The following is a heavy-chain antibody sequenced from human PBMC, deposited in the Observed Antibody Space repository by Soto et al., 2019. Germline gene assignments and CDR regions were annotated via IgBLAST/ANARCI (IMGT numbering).Heavy chain of an antibody. CDR3: ARVLIVGVTTVDY. Sequence: QVQLVQSGAEVKKPGASVKVSCKASGYTFLNYGISWVRQAPGQGLEWMGWITAYYGNTEYAQRVQGRVTMTTDTSTSTAYMELRSLRSDDTAVYYCARVLIVGVTTVDYWGQGTLVNVSS. J-gene: IGHJ4*02. V-gene: IGHV1-18*01. CDR2: ITAYYGNT. D-gene: IGHD1-26*01. CDR1: GYTFLNYG.